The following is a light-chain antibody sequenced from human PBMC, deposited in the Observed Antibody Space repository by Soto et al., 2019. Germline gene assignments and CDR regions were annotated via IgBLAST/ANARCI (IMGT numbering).Light chain of an antibody. CDR2: GAS. V-gene: IGKV3-15*01. CDR1: QSVSSN. Sequence: EIVMTQSPAPLSVSPGERATLSCRASQSVSSNLAWYQQKPGQAPRLLSYGASTRATGIPARFSGSGSGTEFTLTVSSLQSEDFAVYYCQEYINWPVTFGQGTKVEIK. J-gene: IGKJ1*01. CDR3: QEYINWPVT.